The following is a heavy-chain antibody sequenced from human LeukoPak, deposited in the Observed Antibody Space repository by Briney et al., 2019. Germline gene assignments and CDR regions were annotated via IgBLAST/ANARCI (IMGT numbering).Heavy chain of an antibody. CDR1: GFTFSSYD. J-gene: IGHJ5*02. V-gene: IGHV3-13*01. D-gene: IGHD2-15*01. CDR3: ARGHSALGYCSGGSCYEDWFDP. Sequence: GGSLRLSCAASGFTFSSYDMPWVRQATGKGLEWVSAIGTAGDTYYPGSVKGRFTISRENAKNSLYLQMNSLRAGDTAVYYCARGHSALGYCSGGSCYEDWFDPWGQGTLVTVSS. CDR2: IGTAGDT.